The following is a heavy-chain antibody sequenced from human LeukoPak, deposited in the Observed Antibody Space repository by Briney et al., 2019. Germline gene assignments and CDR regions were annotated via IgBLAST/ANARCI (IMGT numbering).Heavy chain of an antibody. V-gene: IGHV1-2*02. CDR2: INPNSGGT. CDR1: GYTFTGYY. J-gene: IGHJ4*02. Sequence: ASVKVSCKASGYTFTGYYMHWVRQAPGQGLEWMGWINPNSGGTNYAQKFQGRVTMTRDTSISTAYMELSRLRSDDTAVYYCARVALYSRHFDYWGQGTLVTVSS. D-gene: IGHD6-13*01. CDR3: ARVALYSRHFDY.